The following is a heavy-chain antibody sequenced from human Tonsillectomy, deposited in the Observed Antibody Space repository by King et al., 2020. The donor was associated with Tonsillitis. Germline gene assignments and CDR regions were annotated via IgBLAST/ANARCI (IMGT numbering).Heavy chain of an antibody. J-gene: IGHJ4*02. CDR3: ARGGSPGGWYLDY. V-gene: IGHV3-21*01. CDR1: GFTFSSYS. D-gene: IGHD6-19*01. CDR2: ISCSSSYI. Sequence: VQLVESGGGLVKPGGSLRLSCAASGFTFSSYSMNWVRQAPGKGLEWVSSISCSSSYIFYADSVKGRFTISRDNAKNSLYLKMNSLRAEDTAVYYCARGGSPGGWYLDYWGQGTLVTVSS.